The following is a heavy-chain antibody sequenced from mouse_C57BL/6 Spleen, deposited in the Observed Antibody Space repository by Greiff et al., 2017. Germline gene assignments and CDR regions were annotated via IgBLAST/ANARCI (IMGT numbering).Heavy chain of an antibody. CDR3: ARPPAYGSSSFDY. CDR1: GYTFTDYY. Sequence: VQLQPSGPELVKPGASVKISCKASGYTFTDYYMNWVKQSHGKSLEWIGDINPNNGGTSYNQKFKGKATLTVDKSSSTAYMELRSLTSEDSAVYYCARPPAYGSSSFDYWGQGTTLTVSS. V-gene: IGHV1-26*01. CDR2: INPNNGGT. D-gene: IGHD1-1*01. J-gene: IGHJ2*01.